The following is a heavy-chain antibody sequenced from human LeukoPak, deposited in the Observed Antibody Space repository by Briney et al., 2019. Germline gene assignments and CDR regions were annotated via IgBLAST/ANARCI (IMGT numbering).Heavy chain of an antibody. CDR2: IYYSGST. CDR1: GGSISSYY. J-gene: IGHJ5*02. V-gene: IGHV4-59*01. CDR3: ARAPGHKSPNWFDP. Sequence: KPSETLSLTFSVSGGSISSYYWSWIRQPPGKGREWIGYIYYSGSTNYNPSLKSRVTISVDTSKNQLSLKLSSVTAADTAVYYCARAPGHKSPNWFDPWGQGTLVTVSS.